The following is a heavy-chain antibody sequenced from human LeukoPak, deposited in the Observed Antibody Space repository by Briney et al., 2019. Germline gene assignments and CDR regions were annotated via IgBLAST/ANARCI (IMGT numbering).Heavy chain of an antibody. Sequence: SETLSLTCTVSGGSISSYYWSWIRQPPGKGLEWIGYIYYSGSTSYNPSLKSRVTISVDTSKNQFSLKLSSVTAADTAVYYCARLETSSGSLSYFDYWGQGTLVTVSS. D-gene: IGHD6-19*01. CDR1: GGSISSYY. V-gene: IGHV4-59*08. J-gene: IGHJ4*02. CDR2: IYYSGST. CDR3: ARLETSSGSLSYFDY.